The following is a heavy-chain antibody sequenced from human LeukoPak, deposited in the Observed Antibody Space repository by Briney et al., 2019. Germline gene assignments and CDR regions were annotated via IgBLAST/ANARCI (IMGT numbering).Heavy chain of an antibody. CDR2: ISYDGSNK. V-gene: IGHV3-30-3*01. J-gene: IGHJ6*02. Sequence: GGSLRLSCAASGFTFCSYAMHWVRQAPGKGLEWVAVISYDGSNKYYADSVKGRFTISRDNSKNTLYLQMNSLRAEDTAVYYCARDSGYYYDSSGALLNPYYGMDVWGQGTTVTVSS. CDR3: ARDSGYYYDSSGALLNPYYGMDV. CDR1: GFTFCSYA. D-gene: IGHD3-22*01.